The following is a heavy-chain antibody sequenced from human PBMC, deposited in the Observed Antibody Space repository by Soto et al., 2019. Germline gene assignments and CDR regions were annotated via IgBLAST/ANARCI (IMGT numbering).Heavy chain of an antibody. CDR3: ARDSGSGPWSGGYFDY. Sequence: PGGSLRLSCAASGFTFSSYGMHWVRQAPGKGLEWVAVIWYDGSNKYYADSVKGRFTISRDNSKNTLYLQMNSLRAEDTAVYYCARDSGSGPWSGGYFDYWGQGTLVTVSS. V-gene: IGHV3-33*01. CDR2: IWYDGSNK. J-gene: IGHJ4*02. CDR1: GFTFSSYG. D-gene: IGHD6-19*01.